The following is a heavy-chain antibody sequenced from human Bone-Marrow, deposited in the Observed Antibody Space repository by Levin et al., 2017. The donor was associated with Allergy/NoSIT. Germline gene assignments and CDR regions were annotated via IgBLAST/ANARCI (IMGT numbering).Heavy chain of an antibody. J-gene: IGHJ3*02. CDR1: GFTFNNYW. CDR3: AKGAQSACDI. CDR2: IKEDGSEK. Sequence: AGESLKISCVASGFTFNNYWMNWVRQAPGKGLEWVSNIKEDGSEKYYADSVKGRFTISRDNAKNSVYLQMNSLRVEDTALYYCAKGAQSACDIWGQGTVVTVSS. V-gene: IGHV3-7*03.